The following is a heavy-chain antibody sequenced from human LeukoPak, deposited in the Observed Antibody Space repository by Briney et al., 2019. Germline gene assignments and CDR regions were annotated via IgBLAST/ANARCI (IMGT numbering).Heavy chain of an antibody. Sequence: SQTLSLTCAVSGGSISSGGYSWSWLRQPPGKGLEWIGYIYYSGSTYYNPSLKSRVTISVDTSKNQFSLKLSSVTAADTAVYYCARAATRLALGYWGQGTLVTVSS. V-gene: IGHV4-30-4*07. CDR2: IYYSGST. CDR3: ARAATRLALGY. J-gene: IGHJ4*02. D-gene: IGHD1-1*01. CDR1: GGSISSGGYS.